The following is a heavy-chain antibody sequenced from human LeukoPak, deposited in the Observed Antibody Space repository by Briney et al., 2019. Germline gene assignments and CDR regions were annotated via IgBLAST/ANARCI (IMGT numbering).Heavy chain of an antibody. V-gene: IGHV3-48*04. CDR1: GFTFSSYS. Sequence: GGSLRLSCAASGFTFSSYSMNWVRQAPGKGLEWVSYISSSSSTIYYADSVKGRFTISRDNAKNSLYLQMNSLRAEDTAVYYCASNPQYCSSTSCPNDYWGQGTLVTASS. CDR3: ASNPQYCSSTSCPNDY. CDR2: ISSSSSTI. J-gene: IGHJ4*02. D-gene: IGHD2-2*01.